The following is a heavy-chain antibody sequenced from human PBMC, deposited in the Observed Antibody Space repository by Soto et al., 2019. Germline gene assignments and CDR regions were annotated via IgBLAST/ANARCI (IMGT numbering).Heavy chain of an antibody. D-gene: IGHD3-3*01. J-gene: IGHJ6*02. Sequence: QLQLQESGPGLVKPSETLSLTCTVSGGSISSSSYYWGWIRQPPGKGLEWIGSIYYSGSTYYNPSQKGRVTIPVDPSKNQSPLKLGFVPAADAAVYYGARRARVFDYSSGMDVGGQGTTVPASS. CDR3: ARRARVFDYSSGMDV. CDR2: IYYSGST. V-gene: IGHV4-39*01. CDR1: GGSISSSSYY.